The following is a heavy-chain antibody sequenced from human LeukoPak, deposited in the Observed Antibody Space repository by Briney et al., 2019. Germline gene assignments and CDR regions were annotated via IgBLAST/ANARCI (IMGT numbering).Heavy chain of an antibody. CDR1: GGSFSGYY. D-gene: IGHD2-15*01. J-gene: IGHJ4*02. V-gene: IGHV4-34*01. CDR3: ARFSRSAGPDY. CDR2: INHSGGT. Sequence: PSETLSLTCAVYGGSFSGYYWSWIRQPPGKGLEWIGEINHSGGTNYNPSLKSRVTISVDTSKNQFSLKLSSVTAADTAVYYCARFSRSAGPDYWGQGTLVTVSS.